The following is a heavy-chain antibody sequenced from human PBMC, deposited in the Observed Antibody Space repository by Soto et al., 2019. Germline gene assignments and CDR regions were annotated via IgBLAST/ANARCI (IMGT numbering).Heavy chain of an antibody. Sequence: GVSMRLSCAASGFTVSSNYMSWVRQAPGKGLEWVSVIYSGGSTYYADSVKGRFTISRDNSKNTLYLQMNSLRAEDTAVYYCARSVRPNIRGIDYWGQGTLVTVSS. CDR2: IYSGGST. CDR3: ARSVRPNIRGIDY. V-gene: IGHV3-66*01. J-gene: IGHJ4*02. CDR1: GFTVSSNY. D-gene: IGHD2-8*01.